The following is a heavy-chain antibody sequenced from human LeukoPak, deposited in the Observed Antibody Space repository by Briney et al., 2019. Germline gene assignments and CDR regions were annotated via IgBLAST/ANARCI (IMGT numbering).Heavy chain of an antibody. J-gene: IGHJ6*02. V-gene: IGHV4-31*03. CDR1: GGSISSGGYY. Sequence: SETLSLTCTVSGGSISSGGYYWSWIRQHPGKGLEWIGYIYYSGSTYYNPSLKSRVTISVDTSKNQFSLKLSSVTAADTAVYYCARVQVYYYYYGMDVWGQGTTVTVSS. CDR2: IYYSGST. CDR3: ARVQVYYYYYGMDV.